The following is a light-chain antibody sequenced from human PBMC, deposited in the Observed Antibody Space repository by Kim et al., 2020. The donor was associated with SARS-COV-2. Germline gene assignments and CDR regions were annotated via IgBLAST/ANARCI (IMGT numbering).Light chain of an antibody. CDR2: AAS. J-gene: IGKJ2*01. V-gene: IGKV1-16*02. Sequence: SASVEDRVTISCRASQDINSYLVWFQQRPGKAPKTLIYAASSLERGVPSNFSSSGFGTDFTLTINSLQPEDFATYYCQQYNTYPLTFGQGTKLEI. CDR3: QQYNTYPLT. CDR1: QDINSY.